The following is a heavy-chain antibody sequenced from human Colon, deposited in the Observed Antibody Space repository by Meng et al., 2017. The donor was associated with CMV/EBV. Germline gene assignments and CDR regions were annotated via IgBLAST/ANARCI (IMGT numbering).Heavy chain of an antibody. J-gene: IGHJ4*02. CDR2: INHSGST. D-gene: IGHD6-13*01. V-gene: IGHV4-34*01. CDR3: ARVGKKWQQLVQGFKEPFDY. Sequence: SETLLTCAVYGGSFSGYYWSWIRQPPGKGLEWIGEINHSGSTNYNPSLKSRVTISVDTSKNQFSLKLSSVTAADTAVYYCARVGKKWQQLVQGFKEPFDYWGQGTLVTVSS. CDR1: GGSFSGYY.